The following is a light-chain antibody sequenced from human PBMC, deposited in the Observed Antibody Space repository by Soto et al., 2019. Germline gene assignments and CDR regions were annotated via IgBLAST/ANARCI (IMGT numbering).Light chain of an antibody. V-gene: IGKV3-11*01. CDR1: QSVSSY. CDR3: QQHINWPLT. J-gene: IGKJ4*01. CDR2: DAS. Sequence: EIVLTQSPGTLSFSPGERATLSCRASQSVSSYLAWYQQKPGQAPRLLIYDASNRATGIPARFSGSGSGADFTLTISSLEPEDFALYYCQQHINWPLTFGGGTKVDI.